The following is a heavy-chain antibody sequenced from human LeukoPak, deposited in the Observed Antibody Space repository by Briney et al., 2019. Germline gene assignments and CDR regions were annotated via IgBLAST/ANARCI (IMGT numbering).Heavy chain of an antibody. CDR3: TTEWLLSGGMDV. D-gene: IGHD2-15*01. J-gene: IGHJ4*02. Sequence: PGGSLRLSCAASGFTFSSYWMHWVRQAPGKGLEWVGRIKSKTDGGTTDYAAPVKGRFTISRDDSKNTLYLQMNSLKTEDTAVYYCTTEWLLSGGMDVWGQGTLVTVSS. CDR1: GFTFSSYW. CDR2: IKSKTDGGTT. V-gene: IGHV3-15*07.